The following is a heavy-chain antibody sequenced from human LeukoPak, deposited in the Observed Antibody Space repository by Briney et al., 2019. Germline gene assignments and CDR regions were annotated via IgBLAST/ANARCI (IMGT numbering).Heavy chain of an antibody. V-gene: IGHV4-4*02. Sequence: SETLSLTCDVSGGSISSSNWWSWVRQPPGKGLEWIGESHHSGNTNYSPSLKSRVTISVDKSKNQFSLKLNSVTAADTAVYYCVEYCGGDCPWYWGQGTLVSVSS. CDR1: GGSISSSNW. J-gene: IGHJ4*02. CDR2: SHHSGNT. CDR3: VEYCGGDCPWY. D-gene: IGHD2-21*02.